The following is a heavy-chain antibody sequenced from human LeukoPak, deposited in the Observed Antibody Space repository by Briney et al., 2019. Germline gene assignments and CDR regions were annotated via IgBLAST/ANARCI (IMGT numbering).Heavy chain of an antibody. Sequence: QAGGSLRLSCAASGFTFSTYGMHWVRQAPGKGLEWISYISSSSDIIFYADSVKGRFTISGDNAKNTLYLQMNSLRAEDTAVYYCAREWNSRARFDYWGQGTLVTVSS. CDR1: GFTFSTYG. V-gene: IGHV3-48*01. CDR2: ISSSSDII. D-gene: IGHD1/OR15-1a*01. CDR3: AREWNSRARFDY. J-gene: IGHJ4*02.